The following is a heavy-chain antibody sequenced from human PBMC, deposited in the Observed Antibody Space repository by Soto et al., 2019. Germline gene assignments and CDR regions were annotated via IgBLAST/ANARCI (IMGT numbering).Heavy chain of an antibody. CDR2: IIPIFGTA. V-gene: IGHV1-69*13. CDR1: GYTFTNSG. Sequence: SVKVSCKASGYTFTNSGISWVRQAPGQGIEWMGGIIPIFGTANYAQKFQGRVTITADESTSTAYMELSSLRSEDTAVYYCAREGTYYDILTGTPAGYYGMDVWGQGTTVTVSS. J-gene: IGHJ6*02. D-gene: IGHD3-9*01. CDR3: AREGTYYDILTGTPAGYYGMDV.